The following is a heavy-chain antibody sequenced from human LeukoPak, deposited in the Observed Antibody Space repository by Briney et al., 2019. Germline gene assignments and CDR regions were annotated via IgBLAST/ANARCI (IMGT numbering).Heavy chain of an antibody. D-gene: IGHD2-15*01. Sequence: PGGSLRLSCAASGFTFSSYGMHWVRQAPGKGLEWVAVIWYDGSNKYYADSVKGRFTTSRDNSKNTLYLQMSRLRVEDTAVYYCAKDLDCSGGTCHKAFDCWGQGTLVTVSS. CDR1: GFTFSSYG. V-gene: IGHV3-30*02. CDR3: AKDLDCSGGTCHKAFDC. J-gene: IGHJ4*02. CDR2: IWYDGSNK.